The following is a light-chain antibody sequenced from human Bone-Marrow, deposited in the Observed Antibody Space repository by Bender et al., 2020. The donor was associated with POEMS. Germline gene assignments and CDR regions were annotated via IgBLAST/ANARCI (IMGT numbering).Light chain of an antibody. V-gene: IGLV3-1*01. CDR1: KLGEEY. Sequence: SYELTQPPSVSVSPGQTATITCSGEKLGEEYACWYQQKPGQSPVVVIYQDTKRPSGIPERFSGSTSGNTASLTISGTQTMDEADYYWQSWGSNTAVFGGGTKLTVL. CDR2: QDT. CDR3: QSWGSNTAV. J-gene: IGLJ2*01.